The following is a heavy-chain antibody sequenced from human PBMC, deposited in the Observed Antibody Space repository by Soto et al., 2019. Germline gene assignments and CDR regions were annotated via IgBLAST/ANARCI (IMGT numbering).Heavy chain of an antibody. CDR1: GFTVSSNY. CDR3: AREWVDTAMPGGYYYYGMDV. J-gene: IGHJ6*02. D-gene: IGHD5-18*01. CDR2: IYSGGST. Sequence: PGGSLRLSCAASGFTVSSNYMSWVRQAPGKGLEWVSVIYSGGSTYYADSVKGRFTISRDNSKNTLYLQMNSLRAEDTAVYYCAREWVDTAMPGGYYYYGMDVWGQGTTVTVSS. V-gene: IGHV3-53*01.